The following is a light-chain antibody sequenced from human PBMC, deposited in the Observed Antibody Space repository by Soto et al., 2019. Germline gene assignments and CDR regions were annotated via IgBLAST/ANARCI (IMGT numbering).Light chain of an antibody. V-gene: IGKV3-20*01. CDR2: GAS. J-gene: IGKJ1*01. CDR1: QSVSSNY. Sequence: EIVLTQSPGTLSLSPGERATLSCRATQSVSSNYLAWYQQKSGQAPRLLIYGASSRATGIPDRSSGGGSGTDFTLTITRLEPEDFAVYFCLQYGGLPRTFGQGTKV. CDR3: LQYGGLPRT.